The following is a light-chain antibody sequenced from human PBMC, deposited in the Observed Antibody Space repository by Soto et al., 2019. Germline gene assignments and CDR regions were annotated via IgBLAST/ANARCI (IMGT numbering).Light chain of an antibody. CDR1: QAIKNS. Sequence: IQMTQSPPSLSASVGDRVTITCRASQAIKNSLAWYQHIPGKPPTLLIYGASTLQSGVPSRFRGRDSGTDFTLTITSLQPEDVGTYYCQKYDDAPSTFGPGTKVDIK. CDR2: GAS. J-gene: IGKJ3*01. CDR3: QKYDDAPST. V-gene: IGKV1-27*01.